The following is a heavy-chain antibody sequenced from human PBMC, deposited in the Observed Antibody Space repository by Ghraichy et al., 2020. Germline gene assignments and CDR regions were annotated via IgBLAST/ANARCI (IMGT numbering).Heavy chain of an antibody. V-gene: IGHV2-5*02. CDR3: AHHRWLQRQTPFDY. CDR1: GFSLSTSGVG. CDR2: IYWDDDK. Sequence: SGPTLVKPTQTLTLTCTFSGFSLSTSGVGVGWIRQPPGKALEWLALIYWDDDKRYSPSLKSRLTITKDTSKNQVVLTMTNMDPVDTATYYCAHHRWLQRQTPFDYWGQRTLVTVSS. J-gene: IGHJ4*02. D-gene: IGHD5-24*01.